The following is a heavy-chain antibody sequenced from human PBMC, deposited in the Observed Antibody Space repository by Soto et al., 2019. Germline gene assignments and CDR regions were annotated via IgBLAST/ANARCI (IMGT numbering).Heavy chain of an antibody. Sequence: SETLSLTCTVSGGSISSYYWSWIRQPPGKGLEWIGYVYYSGSTNYNPSLKSRVTISVDTSKNQFSLELSSVTAADTAVYYCARVNRLVLGYDYYYGMDVWGQGTTVT. CDR1: GGSISSYY. CDR3: ARVNRLVLGYDYYYGMDV. V-gene: IGHV4-59*01. CDR2: VYYSGST. J-gene: IGHJ6*02. D-gene: IGHD6-19*01.